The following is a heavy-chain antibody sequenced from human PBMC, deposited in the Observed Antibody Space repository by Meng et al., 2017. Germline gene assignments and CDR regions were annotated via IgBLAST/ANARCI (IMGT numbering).Heavy chain of an antibody. CDR1: GGTFSIYA. Sequence: VQLVHARAGVKKPGSSVKVPCKASGGTFSIYAISCVRQAPGQGLEWMGGIIPIFGTANSAQKFQGRVTITADESTSTAYMELSSLRSEDTAVYYCARDIRPSYFDYWGQGTLVTVSS. D-gene: IGHD3-10*01. J-gene: IGHJ4*02. V-gene: IGHV1-69*01. CDR2: IIPIFGTA. CDR3: ARDIRPSYFDY.